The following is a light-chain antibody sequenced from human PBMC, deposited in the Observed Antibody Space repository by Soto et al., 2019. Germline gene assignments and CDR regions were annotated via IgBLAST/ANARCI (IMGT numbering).Light chain of an antibody. CDR2: DAS. V-gene: IGKV3-11*01. Sequence: VCTQSPATLSLSPGERATLSCRASQSVSSYLAWYQQKPGQAPRLLIYDASNRATGIPARFSGSGSGTDFTLTISSLEPEDFAVYYCQQRSNWITFGQGTRLEIK. CDR3: QQRSNWIT. CDR1: QSVSSY. J-gene: IGKJ5*01.